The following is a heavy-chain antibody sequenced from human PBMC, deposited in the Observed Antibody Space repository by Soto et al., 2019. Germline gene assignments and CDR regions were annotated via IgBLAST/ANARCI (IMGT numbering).Heavy chain of an antibody. V-gene: IGHV3-23*01. CDR2: LSASGGGT. CDR1: GFTFSTYA. CDR3: ARIRDSYDDY. J-gene: IGHJ4*02. Sequence: EVQLLESGGDLVQPGGSLRLSCAASGFTFSTYAMSWVRQAPGKGLEWVSSLSASGGGTYYADSVKGRFTISRDNSKNTLYLQMKSLKAEDTALYYGARIRDSYDDYWGQGTLVTVSS. D-gene: IGHD3-3*01.